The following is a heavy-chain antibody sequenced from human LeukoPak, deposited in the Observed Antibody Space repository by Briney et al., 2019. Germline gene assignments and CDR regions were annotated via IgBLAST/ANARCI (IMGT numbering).Heavy chain of an antibody. CDR1: GFTFSTHA. V-gene: IGHV3-23*01. CDR3: AKRDSSGSYPYYFDY. Sequence: GGSLRLSCVASGFTFSTHAMSWVRLAPGKGLEWASAIGGSDGTTYYADSVKGRFTISRDNSKDTLYLQMNSLRAEDTAVYYCAKRDSSGSYPYYFDYWGQGTLVTVSS. CDR2: IGGSDGTT. D-gene: IGHD3-22*01. J-gene: IGHJ4*02.